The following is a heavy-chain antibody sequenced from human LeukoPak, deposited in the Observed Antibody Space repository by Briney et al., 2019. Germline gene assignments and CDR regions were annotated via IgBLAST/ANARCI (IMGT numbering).Heavy chain of an antibody. CDR1: GGSISSGGYY. CDR3: ARGPLYYYDSSGYGHDAFDI. D-gene: IGHD3-22*01. Sequence: SETLSLTCTVSGGSISSGGYYWSWIRQHPGKGLEWIGYIYYSGSTYYNPSLKSRVTISVDTSKNQFSLKLSSVTAADTAVYYCARGPLYYYDSSGYGHDAFDIWGQGTMVTVSS. V-gene: IGHV4-31*03. CDR2: IYYSGST. J-gene: IGHJ3*02.